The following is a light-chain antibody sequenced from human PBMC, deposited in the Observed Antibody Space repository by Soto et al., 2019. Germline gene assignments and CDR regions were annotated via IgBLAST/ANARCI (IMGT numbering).Light chain of an antibody. CDR3: SSYAGSNNLGV. CDR1: ISDVGGYNF. V-gene: IGLV2-8*01. Sequence: QSVLTQPPSASGSPGQSVTIACTGTISDVGGYNFVSWYQQHPGKAPKLMIYEVSKRPSGVPDRFSGSKSGYTASLTVSGLQAEDEADYYCSSYAGSNNLGVFGTGTKVTV. CDR2: EVS. J-gene: IGLJ1*01.